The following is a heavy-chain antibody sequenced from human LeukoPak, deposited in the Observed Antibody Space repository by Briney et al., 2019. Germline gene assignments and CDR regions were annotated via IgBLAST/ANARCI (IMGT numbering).Heavy chain of an antibody. CDR3: ARGGVSIVEDFDY. CDR2: ISYDGSNK. D-gene: IGHD3-22*01. V-gene: IGHV3-30*04. CDR1: GFTFSSYA. J-gene: IGHJ4*02. Sequence: GGSLRLSCAASGFTFSSYAMHWVRQAPGKGLEWVAVISYDGSNKYYADSVKGRFTISRDNSKNTLYLQMNSLRAEDTAVYYCARGGVSIVEDFDYWGQGTLVTVSS.